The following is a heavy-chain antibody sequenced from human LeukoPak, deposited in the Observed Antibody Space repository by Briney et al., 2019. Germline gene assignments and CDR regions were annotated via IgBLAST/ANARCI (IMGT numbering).Heavy chain of an antibody. Sequence: SVKVSCKASGYTFTSYYMHWVRQAPGQGLEWMGGIIPIFGTANYAQKFQGRVTITADKSTSTAYMELSSLRSEDTAVYYCARGPSSGSYYNYWGQGTLVTVSS. J-gene: IGHJ4*02. CDR3: ARGPSSGSYYNY. CDR1: GYTFTSYY. D-gene: IGHD1-26*01. CDR2: IIPIFGTA. V-gene: IGHV1-69*06.